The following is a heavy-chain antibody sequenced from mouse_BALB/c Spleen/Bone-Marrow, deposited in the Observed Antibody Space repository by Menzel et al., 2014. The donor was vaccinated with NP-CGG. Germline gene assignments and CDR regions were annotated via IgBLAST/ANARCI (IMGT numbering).Heavy chain of an antibody. CDR3: ARNRDWDGAMDY. Sequence: VKLVESGHGLVQPSQSLSITCTVSGFSLTSYGVYWVRQSPGKGLEWQGVIWSGGSTDYNAAFISRLSISKDNSKSQVFFKMNSLQSNDTAIYYCARNRDWDGAMDYWGQGTSVTVSS. V-gene: IGHV2-2*03. J-gene: IGHJ4*01. CDR2: IWSGGST. CDR1: GFSLTSYG. D-gene: IGHD4-1*01.